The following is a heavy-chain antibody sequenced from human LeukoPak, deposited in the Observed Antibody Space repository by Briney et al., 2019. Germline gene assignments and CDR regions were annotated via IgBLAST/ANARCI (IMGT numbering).Heavy chain of an antibody. CDR3: ARHYGSAWFAH. CDR1: GYIFTNYW. V-gene: IGHV5-51*01. CDR2: FNPRDSST. J-gene: IGHJ5*02. D-gene: IGHD6-25*01. Sequence: GASLQISSKTSGYIFTNYWLAWVRRLPGKGLEWVGIFNPRDSSTRYSPSIQGQVTFSADNSISTAYLQWSSLRASDTAIYYCARHYGSAWFAHWGQGTQVTVSS.